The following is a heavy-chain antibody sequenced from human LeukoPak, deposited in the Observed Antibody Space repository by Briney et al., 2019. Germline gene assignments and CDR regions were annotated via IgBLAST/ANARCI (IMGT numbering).Heavy chain of an antibody. V-gene: IGHV4-38-2*01. CDR3: ARQEQWLASLDY. CDR1: GYSISSGYY. J-gene: IGHJ4*02. CDR2: IYHSGST. Sequence: PSETLSLTCAVCGYSISSGYYWGWIRQPPGKGLEWIGSIYHSGSTYYNPSLKSRVTISVDTSENQFSLKLSSVTAADTAVYYCARQEQWLASLDYWGQGTLVTVSS. D-gene: IGHD6-19*01.